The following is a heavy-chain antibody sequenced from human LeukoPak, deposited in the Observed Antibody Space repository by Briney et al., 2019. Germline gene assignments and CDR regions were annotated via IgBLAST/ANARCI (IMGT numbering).Heavy chain of an antibody. V-gene: IGHV3-23*01. J-gene: IGHJ6*03. CDR3: AKDALRRIVGLVTPYYYYMDV. CDR1: GFTFSSYA. CDR2: INGSGGST. D-gene: IGHD1-26*01. Sequence: GGSLRLSCAASGFTFSSYAMSWVRQAPGKGLEWVSDINGSGGSTYYADSVKGRFTISRDNSQNTLYLQLNSLRAEDTAVYYCAKDALRRIVGLVTPYYYYMDVWGKGTTVTVSS.